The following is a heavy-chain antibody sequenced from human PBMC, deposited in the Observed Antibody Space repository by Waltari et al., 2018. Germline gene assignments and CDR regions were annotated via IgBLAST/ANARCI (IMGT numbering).Heavy chain of an antibody. CDR2: INRDGRET. CDR1: GFTFGDHW. V-gene: IGHV3-74*01. J-gene: IGHJ4*02. CDR3: VRGTGNIYGYGHFDY. Sequence: ESGGGSVQPGESLRLSCSASGFTFGDHWMHWVRQVPGDRPIWLVLINRDGRETHYAYSVKGRFTISRDIAENTVYLQLTSRTVEDTALYYCVRGTGNIYGYGHFDYWGRGTPVTVSS. D-gene: IGHD5-18*01.